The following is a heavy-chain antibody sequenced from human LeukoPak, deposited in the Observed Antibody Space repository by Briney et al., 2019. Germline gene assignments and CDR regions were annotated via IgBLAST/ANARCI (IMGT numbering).Heavy chain of an antibody. V-gene: IGHV1-18*01. CDR2: ISTHNGYT. CDR3: ARNYTSGGIDY. D-gene: IGHD6-19*01. CDR1: GYTFTSFG. J-gene: IGHJ4*02. Sequence: GASVKVSCKRSGYTFTSFGLSWVRQAPGQGLEWMGWISTHNGYTIYAQKLQGRVTMTTDTSTSTAYMELRSLRSDDTALYYCARNYTSGGIDYWGQGTLVIVSS.